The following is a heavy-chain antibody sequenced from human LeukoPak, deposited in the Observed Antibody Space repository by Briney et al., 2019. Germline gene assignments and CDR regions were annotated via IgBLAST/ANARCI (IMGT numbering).Heavy chain of an antibody. CDR2: INSDGSST. CDR3: ARGDCSSTSCYAFDY. J-gene: IGHJ4*02. D-gene: IGHD2-2*01. Sequence: GGSLRLSCAASGFTFSSYWMHWVRQAPGEGLVWVSRINSDGSSTSYADSVKGRFTISRDNAKNTLYLQMNSLRAEDTAVYYCARGDCSSTSCYAFDYWGQGTLVTVSS. CDR1: GFTFSSYW. V-gene: IGHV3-74*01.